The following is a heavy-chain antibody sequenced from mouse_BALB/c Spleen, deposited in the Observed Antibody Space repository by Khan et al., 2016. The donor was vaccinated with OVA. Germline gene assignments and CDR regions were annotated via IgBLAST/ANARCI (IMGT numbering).Heavy chain of an antibody. Sequence: EVELVKSGGDIVKPGGSLKLSCAASGFTFSTYGMSWVRQTPDKRLEWVATVSTGGHYTYYSDTVKGRFTISRDNAKNTLYLQMTSLRSEDTAMFYCTRLAYYYDSEGFAYWGQGTLVTVSA. CDR2: VSTGGHYT. CDR3: TRLAYYYDSEGFAY. CDR1: GFTFSTYG. J-gene: IGHJ3*01. D-gene: IGHD1-1*01. V-gene: IGHV5-6*01.